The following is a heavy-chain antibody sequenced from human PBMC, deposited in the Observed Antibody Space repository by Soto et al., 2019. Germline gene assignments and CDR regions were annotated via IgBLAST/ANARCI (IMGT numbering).Heavy chain of an antibody. D-gene: IGHD2-15*01. Sequence: EVQLLESGGGLVQPGGSLRLSCAASGFTFSSYAMSWVRQAPGKGLEWVSAISGSGGRTYYADSVKGRFTISRDNTKNTVYLKMTSLRAEDTAVYYCAKGIGAGSGGSCPDGAFDIWGQGTMVTVSS. CDR3: AKGIGAGSGGSCPDGAFDI. J-gene: IGHJ3*02. CDR1: GFTFSSYA. V-gene: IGHV3-23*01. CDR2: ISGSGGRT.